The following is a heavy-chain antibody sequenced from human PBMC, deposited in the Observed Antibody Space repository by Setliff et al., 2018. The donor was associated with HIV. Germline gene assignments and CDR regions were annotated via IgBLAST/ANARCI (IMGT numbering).Heavy chain of an antibody. Sequence: SETLSLTCTVSGDSVNDRSYFWGWIRQPPGKGLEWIGHIYASDNSGSTSYNPSLNSRVTISVDASKNQFSLKLSSVTAADTAVYYCARGNNGYYYDSSGYYHWGQGTLVTVSS. V-gene: IGHV4-61*05. CDR2: IYASDNSGST. CDR3: ARGNNGYYYDSSGYYH. D-gene: IGHD3-22*01. CDR1: GDSVNDRSYF. J-gene: IGHJ5*02.